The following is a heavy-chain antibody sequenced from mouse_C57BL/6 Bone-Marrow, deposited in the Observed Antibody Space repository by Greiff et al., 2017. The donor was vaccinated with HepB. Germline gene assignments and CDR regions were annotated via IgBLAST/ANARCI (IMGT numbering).Heavy chain of an antibody. CDR3: ASGWLLREDFDY. V-gene: IGHV1-42*01. D-gene: IGHD2-3*01. CDR2: INPSTGGT. CDR1: GYSFTGYY. J-gene: IGHJ2*01. Sequence: EVKVVESGPELVKPGASVKISCKASGYSFTGYYMNWVKQSPEKSLEWIGEINPSTGGTTYNQKFKAKATLTVDKSSSTAYMQLKSLASEDSAVYYCASGWLLREDFDYWGQGTTLTVSS.